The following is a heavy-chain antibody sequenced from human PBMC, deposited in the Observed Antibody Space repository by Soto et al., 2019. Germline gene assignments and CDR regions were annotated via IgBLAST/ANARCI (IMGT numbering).Heavy chain of an antibody. CDR3: AREKTAMVTVDY. CDR2: ITSSGSTI. CDR1: GFTFSDYY. D-gene: IGHD5-18*01. J-gene: IGHJ4*02. V-gene: IGHV3-11*01. Sequence: LRLSCAASGFTFSDYYMSWIRQAPGKGLEWVSYITSSGSTIYYADSVKGRFTISRDNAKNSLYLQMNSLRAEDTAVYYCAREKTAMVTVDYWGQGTLVTVSS.